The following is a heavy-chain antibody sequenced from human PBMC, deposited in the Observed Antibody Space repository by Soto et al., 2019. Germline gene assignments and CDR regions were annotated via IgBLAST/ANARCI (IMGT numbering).Heavy chain of an antibody. CDR1: GITFSSYT. CDR2: VSNDGSNR. Sequence: GGSLRLSCAVAGITFSSYTMHWVRQAPGKGLEWVAAVSNDGSNRDYADSVKGRFIISRDNSKNTVYLQMNTLRAEDTAVYYCAGSLDDNSSFYWNYFDYWGQGTLVTVSS. J-gene: IGHJ4*02. D-gene: IGHD6-13*01. V-gene: IGHV3-30-3*01. CDR3: AGSLDDNSSFYWNYFDY.